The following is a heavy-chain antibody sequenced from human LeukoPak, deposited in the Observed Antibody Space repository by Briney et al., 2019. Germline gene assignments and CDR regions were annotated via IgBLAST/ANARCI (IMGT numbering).Heavy chain of an antibody. D-gene: IGHD3-3*01. Sequence: GGSLRLSCAASGFTFSSYAMHWVRQAPGKGLEWVAVISYDGSNKYYADSVKGRFTISRDNSKNTLYLQMNSQRAEDTAVYYCARDFYDFWSGYYGGGYYYYGMDVWGQGTTVTVSS. CDR1: GFTFSSYA. V-gene: IGHV3-30-3*01. CDR2: ISYDGSNK. J-gene: IGHJ6*02. CDR3: ARDFYDFWSGYYGGGYYYYGMDV.